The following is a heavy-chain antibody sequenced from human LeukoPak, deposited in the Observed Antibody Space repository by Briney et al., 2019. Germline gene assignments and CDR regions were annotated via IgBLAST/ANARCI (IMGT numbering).Heavy chain of an antibody. CDR3: ARGIAVAGADYMDV. J-gene: IGHJ6*03. D-gene: IGHD6-19*01. CDR1: GGSISSYY. CDR2: IYYSGST. Sequence: PSETLSLTCTVSGGSISSYYWSWIRQPPGKGLEWIGYIYYSGSTNYNPSLKSRVTISVDTSKNQFSLKLSSVTAADTAVYYCARGIAVAGADYMDVWGKGTTVTVSS. V-gene: IGHV4-59*01.